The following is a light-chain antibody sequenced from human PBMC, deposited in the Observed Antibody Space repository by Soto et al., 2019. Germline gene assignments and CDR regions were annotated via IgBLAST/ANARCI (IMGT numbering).Light chain of an antibody. J-gene: IGLJ1*01. CDR2: DVS. V-gene: IGLV2-14*03. CDR3: SSYTTSNTRQIV. Sequence: QSALTQPASLSGSPGQSITISCTGTSSDVGGYNYVSWYQHHPGKAPKLIIYDVSNRPSGVSIRFSASKSDNTASLTISGLQPEDEADYHCSSYTTSNTRQIVFGTGTKAPS. CDR1: SSDVGGYNY.